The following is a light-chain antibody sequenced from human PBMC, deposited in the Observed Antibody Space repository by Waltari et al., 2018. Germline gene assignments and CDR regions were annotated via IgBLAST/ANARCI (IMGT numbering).Light chain of an antibody. Sequence: QSALTQPASVSGSPGQSITISCTGTSSDVGSYNLVSWYQQHPGTAPKLMIYEGSKRPSGVSNRFSGSKSGNTASLTISGLQAEDEADYYCCSYAGSSYVVFGGGTKLTVL. CDR1: SSDVGSYNL. CDR3: CSYAGSSYVV. CDR2: EGS. J-gene: IGLJ2*01. V-gene: IGLV2-23*01.